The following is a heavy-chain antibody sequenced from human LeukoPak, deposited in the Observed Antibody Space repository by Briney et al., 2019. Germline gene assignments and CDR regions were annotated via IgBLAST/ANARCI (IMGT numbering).Heavy chain of an antibody. CDR1: GFAVSNVY. V-gene: IGHV3-53*01. CDR3: ARVQSGAIDI. CDR2: IYSGGST. Sequence: PGGSLKLSCAASGFAVSNVYMSWVRQAPGKGVEWVSVIYSGGSTYYADSVKGRFTISRDNSKNTLYLQMNSLRAEDTAVYYCARVQSGAIDIWGQGTMVTVSS. J-gene: IGHJ3*02.